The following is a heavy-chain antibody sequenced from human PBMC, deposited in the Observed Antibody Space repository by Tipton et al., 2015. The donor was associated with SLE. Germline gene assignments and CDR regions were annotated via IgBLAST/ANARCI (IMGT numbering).Heavy chain of an antibody. D-gene: IGHD2-2*01. CDR1: GGSISNYY. J-gene: IGHJ4*02. Sequence: TLSLTCTVSGGSISNYYWNWIRQPPGKGLGWIGYIFYSGSTNYNPSLKSRVTISVDTSKNQFSLKLKSVTAADSAVYYCARERYCSGASCYAPDYWGQGTLVTVSS. V-gene: IGHV4-59*01. CDR2: IFYSGST. CDR3: ARERYCSGASCYAPDY.